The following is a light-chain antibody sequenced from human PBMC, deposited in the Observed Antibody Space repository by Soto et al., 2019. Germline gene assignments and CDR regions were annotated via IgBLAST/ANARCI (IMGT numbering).Light chain of an antibody. J-gene: IGLJ2*01. CDR1: SSDVGGYNY. CDR3: CSYAGSYTFV. CDR2: DVT. V-gene: IGLV2-11*01. Sequence: QSALTQPRSVSGSPGQSVTISCTGTSSDVGGYNYVSWYQHHPGKAPKLMIYDVTQRPSGVPDRFSGSKSGNTASLTISGLQAEDEADYYCCSYAGSYTFVFGGGTKVTVL.